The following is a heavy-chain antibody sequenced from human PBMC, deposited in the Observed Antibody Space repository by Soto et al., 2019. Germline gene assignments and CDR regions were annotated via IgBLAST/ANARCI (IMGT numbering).Heavy chain of an antibody. J-gene: IGHJ6*02. V-gene: IGHV4-30-4*01. D-gene: IGHD1-7*01. Sequence: PSETLSLTCTVSGGSISSGDYYWSWIRQPPGKGLEWIGYIYYSGSTYYNPSLKSRVTISVDTSKNQFSLKLSSVTAADTAVYYCARVPGTTNYYYYGMDVWGQGTTVTVSS. CDR2: IYYSGST. CDR1: GGSISSGDYY. CDR3: ARVPGTTNYYYYGMDV.